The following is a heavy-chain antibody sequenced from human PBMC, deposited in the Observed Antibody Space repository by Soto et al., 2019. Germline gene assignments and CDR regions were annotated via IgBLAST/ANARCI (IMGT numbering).Heavy chain of an antibody. CDR2: IIPIIGTP. Sequence: SVKVSCKASGGTYRNHVFNWVRQAPGQGLEWMGGIIPIIGTPNYAQKFQGRVTITADESTSTAYMELSSLRSENTAVYYCARGAPNSAPASENGMDVWGEGTTVTVSS. D-gene: IGHD2-8*01. CDR3: ARGAPNSAPASENGMDV. CDR1: GGTYRNHV. V-gene: IGHV1-69*13. J-gene: IGHJ6*04.